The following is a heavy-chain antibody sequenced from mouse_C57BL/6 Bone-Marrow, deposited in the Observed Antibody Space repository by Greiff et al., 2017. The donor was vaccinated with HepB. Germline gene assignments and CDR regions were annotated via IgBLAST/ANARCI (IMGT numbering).Heavy chain of an antibody. Sequence: EVQVVESGGGLVKPGGSLKLSCAASGFTFSSYAMSWVRQTPEKRLEWVATISDGGSYTDYPDNVKGRVTISRDNAKNTLYLQMSHLKSEDTAMYYCERYCYCDYDGAICYAMDDWGQGTSVTVSS. CDR3: ERYCYCDYDGAICYAMDD. CDR2: ISDGGSYT. V-gene: IGHV5-4*01. CDR1: GFTFSSYA. J-gene: IGHJ4*01. D-gene: IGHD2-4*01.